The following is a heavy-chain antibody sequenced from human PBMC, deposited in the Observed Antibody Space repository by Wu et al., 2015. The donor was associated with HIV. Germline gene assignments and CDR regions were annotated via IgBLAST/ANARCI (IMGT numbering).Heavy chain of an antibody. CDR1: GGTFSSYA. CDR3: ARRYCSSTSCYGGAGAFDI. D-gene: IGHD2-2*01. J-gene: IGHJ3*02. V-gene: IGHV1-69*13. CDR2: IIPIFGTA. Sequence: QVQLVQSGAEVKKPGSSVKVSCKASGGTFSSYAISWVRQAPGQGLEWMGRIIPIFGTANYAQKFQGRVTITADESTSTAYMELSSLRSEDTAVYYCARRYCSSTSCYGGAGAFDIWGQGTKWSPXLQ.